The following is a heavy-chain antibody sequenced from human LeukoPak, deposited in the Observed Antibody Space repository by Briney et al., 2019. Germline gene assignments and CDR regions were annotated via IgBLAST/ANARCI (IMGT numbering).Heavy chain of an antibody. CDR1: GFNFDRYT. Sequence: WGSLRISCATPGFNFDRYTIHWGRQAPGKGLEWVSLAGWAGGTTFYSDSVRGRFTISRDSGRKSVYLQMNSLTTDDTAFYFCAKELDTMFFDYWGQGALVTVSS. V-gene: IGHV3-43*01. CDR2: AGWAGGTT. J-gene: IGHJ4*02. D-gene: IGHD3-10*02. CDR3: AKELDTMFFDY.